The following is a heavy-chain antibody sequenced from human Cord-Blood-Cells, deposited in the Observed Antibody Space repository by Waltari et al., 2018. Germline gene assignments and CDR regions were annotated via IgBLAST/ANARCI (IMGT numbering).Heavy chain of an antibody. J-gene: IGHJ6*02. V-gene: IGHV1-69*06. CDR1: GGTFSSYA. D-gene: IGHD1-26*01. CDR2: IIPIFGTA. Sequence: QVQLVQSGAEVKKPGSSVKVSCKASGGTFSSYAISWVRQAPGQGLEWMGGIIPIFGTANYAQKFQGRVTITADKSTSTAYMELSSLRSEDTAVYYCARERVVGAITYYYYGMDVWGQGTTVTVSS. CDR3: ARERVVGAITYYYYGMDV.